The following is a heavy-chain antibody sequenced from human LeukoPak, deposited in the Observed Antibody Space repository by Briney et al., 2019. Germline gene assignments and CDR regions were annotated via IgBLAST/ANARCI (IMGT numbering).Heavy chain of an antibody. CDR3: ARSQFYGSGSYQGRWFDP. CDR2: IYYSGST. V-gene: IGHV4-39*07. J-gene: IGHJ5*02. D-gene: IGHD3-10*01. Sequence: SETLSLTCTVSGGPISSSSYYWGWIRQPPGKGLEWIGSIYYSGSTNYNPSLKSRVTISVDTSKNQFSLKLSSATAADTAVYYCARSQFYGSGSYQGRWFDPWGQGTLVTVSS. CDR1: GGPISSSSYY.